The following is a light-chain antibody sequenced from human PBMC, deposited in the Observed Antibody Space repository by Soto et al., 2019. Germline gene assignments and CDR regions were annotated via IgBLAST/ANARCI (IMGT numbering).Light chain of an antibody. CDR2: STN. CDR3: VLYMGSGIPVV. V-gene: IGLV8-61*01. J-gene: IGLJ2*01. Sequence: QTVVTQEPSFSVSPGGTVTLTCDLSSGSVSTSYYPSWYQQTPGQAPRTLIYSTNTRSSGVPDRFSGSILGNKAALTITGAQADDESDYYCVLYMGSGIPVVFGGGTKLTVL. CDR1: SGSVSTSYY.